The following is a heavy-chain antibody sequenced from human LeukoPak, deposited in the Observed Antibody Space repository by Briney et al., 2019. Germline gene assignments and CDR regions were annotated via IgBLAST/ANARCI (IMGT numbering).Heavy chain of an antibody. CDR3: VKDYSSNWFDS. D-gene: IGHD5-18*01. Sequence: GGSLRLSCAASGFTFSNYGMHWVRQAPGKGLEWVAFIRYDGSDKYYADSVKGRFTISRDKSKSTLYLYMNSLRAEDTAVYYCVKDYSSNWFDSWGQGILLTVSS. V-gene: IGHV3-30*02. CDR2: IRYDGSDK. CDR1: GFTFSNYG. J-gene: IGHJ5*01.